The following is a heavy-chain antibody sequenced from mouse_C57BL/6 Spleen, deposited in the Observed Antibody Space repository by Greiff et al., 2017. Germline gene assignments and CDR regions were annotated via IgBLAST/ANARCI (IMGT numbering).Heavy chain of an antibody. Sequence: QVQLQQSGPELVKPGASVKISCKASGYAFSSSWMNWVKQRPGKGLEWIGRIYPGDGNTNYNGKFKGKATLTADKSSSTAYMQLSSLTSEDSAVYFCARRSPPFDDWGPGTTLTVSS. CDR2: IYPGDGNT. J-gene: IGHJ2*01. V-gene: IGHV1-82*01. CDR1: GYAFSSSW. CDR3: ARRSPPFDD.